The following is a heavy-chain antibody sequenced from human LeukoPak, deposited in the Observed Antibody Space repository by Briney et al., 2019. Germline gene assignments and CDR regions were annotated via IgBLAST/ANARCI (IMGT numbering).Heavy chain of an antibody. Sequence: PGGSLRLSCAASGFTFSSYSMNWVRQAPGKGLEWVSSISSSRSYIYYADAVKGRFTISRDNAKNSLYLQMNSLRAEDTAVYYCARDRIAVAGTGGWFDPWGQGTLVTVSS. CDR1: GFTFSSYS. CDR2: ISSSRSYI. D-gene: IGHD6-19*01. V-gene: IGHV3-21*01. J-gene: IGHJ5*02. CDR3: ARDRIAVAGTGGWFDP.